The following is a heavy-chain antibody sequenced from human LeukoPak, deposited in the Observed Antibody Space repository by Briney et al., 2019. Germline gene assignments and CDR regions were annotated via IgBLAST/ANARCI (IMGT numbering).Heavy chain of an antibody. CDR1: GGSISSGGYY. J-gene: IGHJ5*02. V-gene: IGHV4-31*03. D-gene: IGHD5-18*01. CDR2: IYYSGST. CDR3: ARVAMANWFDP. Sequence: MSSETLSLTCTVSGGSISSGGYYWSWIRQHPGKGLEWIGYIYYSGSTYYNPSLKSRVTISVDTSKNQFSLKLSSVTAADTAVYYCARVAMANWFDPWGQGTLVTVSS.